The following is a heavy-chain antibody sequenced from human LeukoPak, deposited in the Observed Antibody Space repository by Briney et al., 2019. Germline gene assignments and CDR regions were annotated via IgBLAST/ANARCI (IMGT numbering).Heavy chain of an antibody. Sequence: SETLSLTCTVSGGSISSYYWSWIRQPAGKGLEWIGRIYTSGSTNYNPSLKSRVTMSVDTSKNQFSLKLSSVTAADTAVYYCARGLRFLKWLSYDAFDIWGQGTMVTVSS. D-gene: IGHD3-3*01. CDR1: GGSISSYY. CDR3: ARGLRFLKWLSYDAFDI. V-gene: IGHV4-4*07. J-gene: IGHJ3*02. CDR2: IYTSGST.